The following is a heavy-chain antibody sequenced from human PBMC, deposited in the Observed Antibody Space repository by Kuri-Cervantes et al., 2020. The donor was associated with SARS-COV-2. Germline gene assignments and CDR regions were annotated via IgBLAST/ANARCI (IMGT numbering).Heavy chain of an antibody. CDR3: AHIVPKTMEFDY. CDR2: IYHSGGT. J-gene: IGHJ4*02. Sequence: SETLSLTCAVSGYSISSGYYWGWIRQPPGKGLEWIGSIYHSGGTYYNPSLKSRVTISVDTSKNQFSLKLSSVTAADTAVYYCAHIVPKTMEFDYWGQGTLVTVSS. V-gene: IGHV4-38-2*01. D-gene: IGHD3-10*01. CDR1: GYSISSGYY.